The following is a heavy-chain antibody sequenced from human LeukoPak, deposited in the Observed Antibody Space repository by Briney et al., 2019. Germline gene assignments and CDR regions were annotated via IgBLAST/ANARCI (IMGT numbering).Heavy chain of an antibody. J-gene: IGHJ4*02. CDR3: ASWYGLAAAIDY. V-gene: IGHV4-39*01. Sequence: SETLSLTCTVSGGSISSSSFYWGWIRQPPGKGLKWIGSICYSGSTYYNPSLKSRVTISVDTSKNQFSLKLSSVTAADTAVYYCASWYGLAAAIDYWGQGTLVTVSS. D-gene: IGHD6-13*01. CDR2: ICYSGST. CDR1: GGSISSSSFY.